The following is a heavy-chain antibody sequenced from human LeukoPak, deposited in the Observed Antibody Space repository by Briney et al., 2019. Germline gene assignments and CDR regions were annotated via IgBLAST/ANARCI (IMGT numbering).Heavy chain of an antibody. D-gene: IGHD5-18*01. J-gene: IGHJ4*02. V-gene: IGHV4-59*01. Sequence: SETLSLTCSVSGGSISSYYWSWIRQPPGKGLEWIGYIYYSGSTNYDPSLKSRVTISVDTSKNQFSLKLSSVTAADTAVYYCARAGWLPNFDYWGQGTLVTVSS. CDR2: IYYSGST. CDR1: GGSISSYY. CDR3: ARAGWLPNFDY.